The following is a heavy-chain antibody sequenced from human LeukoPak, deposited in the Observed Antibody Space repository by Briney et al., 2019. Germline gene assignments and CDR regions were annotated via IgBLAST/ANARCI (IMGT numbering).Heavy chain of an antibody. V-gene: IGHV3-21*01. J-gene: IGHJ4*02. CDR1: GFTFSSYS. D-gene: IGHD2-15*01. CDR2: ISSSSSYI. CDR3: ASDVVVVVAATMGGDSPGY. Sequence: GGSLRLSCAASGFTFSSYSMNWVRQAPGKGLEWVSSISSSSSYIYYADSVKGRFTISRDNAMNSLYLQMNSLRAEDTAVYYCASDVVVVVAATMGGDSPGYWGQGTLVTVS.